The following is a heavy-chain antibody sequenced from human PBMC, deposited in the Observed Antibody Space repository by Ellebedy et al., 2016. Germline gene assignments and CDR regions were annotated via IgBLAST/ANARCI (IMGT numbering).Heavy chain of an antibody. CDR2: ISSSSSTI. Sequence: GESLKISCAASGFTFSSYGMHWVRQAPGKGLEWVSYISSSSSTIYYADSVKGRFTISRDNAKNSLYLQMNSLRDEDTAVYYCARDLSGRGSGSSRSYYYYYMDVWGKGTTVTVSS. CDR1: GFTFSSYG. D-gene: IGHD3-10*01. J-gene: IGHJ6*03. V-gene: IGHV3-48*02. CDR3: ARDLSGRGSGSSRSYYYYYMDV.